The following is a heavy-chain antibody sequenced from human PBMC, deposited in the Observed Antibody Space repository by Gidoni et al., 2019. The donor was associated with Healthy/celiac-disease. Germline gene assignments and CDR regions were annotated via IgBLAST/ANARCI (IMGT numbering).Heavy chain of an antibody. CDR3: ARDLGPNYYDSSGYYHY. V-gene: IGHV1-69*01. CDR2: IIPIFGTA. Sequence: QVQLVQSGAEVKKPGSSVKVSCKASGATSTTYAISWVRQAPGQGLEWMGGIIPIFGTANYAQKFQGRVTITADESTSTAYMELSSLRSEDTAVYYCARDLGPNYYDSSGYYHYWGQGTLVTVSS. CDR1: GATSTTYA. D-gene: IGHD3-22*01. J-gene: IGHJ4*02.